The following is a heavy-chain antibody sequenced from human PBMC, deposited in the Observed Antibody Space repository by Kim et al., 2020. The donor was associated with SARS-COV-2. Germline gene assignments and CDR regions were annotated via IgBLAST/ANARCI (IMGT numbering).Heavy chain of an antibody. D-gene: IGHD2-21*02. J-gene: IGHJ4*02. Sequence: SYADSVKGRFTNSRDNSKHTLYLQMNSLRAEDTAVYYCANPRGGVTDFWGQGTLVTVSS. CDR3: ANPRGGVTDF. V-gene: IGHV3-23*01.